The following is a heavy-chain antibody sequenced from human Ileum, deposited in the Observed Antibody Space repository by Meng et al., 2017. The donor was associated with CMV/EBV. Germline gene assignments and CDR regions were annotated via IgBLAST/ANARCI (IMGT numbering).Heavy chain of an antibody. CDR2: IFFSGNT. Sequence: VQPQESGPGLVKPSQTPSLSCTVSGASISSGDYYWSWIRQPPGKGLEWIGYIFFSGNTYYNPSLNNRVIISIDTPRNQFSLKVDSVTAADTAVYYCARFRIAALGNLFDPWGHGTLVTVSS. CDR3: ARFRIAALGNLFDP. D-gene: IGHD6-13*01. V-gene: IGHV4-30-4*08. J-gene: IGHJ5*02. CDR1: GASISSGDYY.